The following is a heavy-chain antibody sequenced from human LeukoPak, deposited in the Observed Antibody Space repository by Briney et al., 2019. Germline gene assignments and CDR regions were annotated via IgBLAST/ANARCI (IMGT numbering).Heavy chain of an antibody. J-gene: IGHJ6*03. V-gene: IGHV3-30*04. CDR3: AKESPLLWFGELSGYYYMDV. CDR1: GFTFSSYA. CDR2: ISYDGSNK. Sequence: GGSLRLSCAASGFTFSSYAMHWVRQAPGKGLEWVAVISYDGSNKYYADSVKGRFTISRDNSKNTLYLQMNSLRAEDTAVYYCAKESPLLWFGELSGYYYMDVWGKGTTVTVSS. D-gene: IGHD3-10*01.